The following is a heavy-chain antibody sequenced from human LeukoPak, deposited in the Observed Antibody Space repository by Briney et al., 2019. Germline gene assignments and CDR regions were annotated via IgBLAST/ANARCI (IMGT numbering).Heavy chain of an antibody. CDR3: ARDPLGQLWLPRGNY. CDR1: GGTFSSYA. CDR2: IIPILGIA. V-gene: IGHV1-69*04. J-gene: IGHJ4*02. Sequence: SVKVSCRASGGTFSSYAISWVRQAPGQGLEWMGRIIPILGIANYAQKFQGRVTITADKSTSTAYMELSSLRSEDTAVYYCARDPLGQLWLPRGNYWGQGTLVTVSS. D-gene: IGHD5-18*01.